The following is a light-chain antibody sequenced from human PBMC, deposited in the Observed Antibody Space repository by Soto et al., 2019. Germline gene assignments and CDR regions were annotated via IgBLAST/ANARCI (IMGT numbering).Light chain of an antibody. CDR2: GAS. CDR1: QSVNAN. J-gene: IGKJ1*01. Sequence: EVVMTQSPATLSVSPGERATLSCMASQSVNANLAWYQQKPGQAPRLLIHGASNRATGIPARFSGSGFGTEFILTISSLQSEDFAVYYCQQYYTWLWTFGQGTKVEI. V-gene: IGKV3-15*01. CDR3: QQYYTWLWT.